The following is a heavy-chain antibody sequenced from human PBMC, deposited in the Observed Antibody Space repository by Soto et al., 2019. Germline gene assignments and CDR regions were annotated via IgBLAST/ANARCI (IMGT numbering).Heavy chain of an antibody. CDR1: GYTFTSYY. V-gene: IGHV1-46*01. CDR2: ISPSGDST. J-gene: IGHJ4*02. Sequence: RASVKVSCKASGYTFTSYYMHWVRQAPGQGLEWMGIISPSGDSTTYAQKFQGRVTMSSYTSTSTVYMELSSLRSEDTAVYYCGRGGTGTIDYWGQGTLVTVSS. D-gene: IGHD1-1*01. CDR3: GRGGTGTIDY.